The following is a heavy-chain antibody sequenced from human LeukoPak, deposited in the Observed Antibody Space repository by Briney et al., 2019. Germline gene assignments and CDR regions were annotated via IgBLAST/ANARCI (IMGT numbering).Heavy chain of an antibody. CDR2: ISSSSTI. J-gene: IGHJ4*02. D-gene: IGHD3-22*01. V-gene: IGHV3-48*01. CDR1: GFTFSSYS. Sequence: GGSLRLSCAASGFTFSSYSMNWVRQAPGKGLEWVSYISSSSTIYYADSVKGRFTISRDNAKNSLYLQMNSLRAEDTAVYYCARDPYYDSSGYYSGYWGQGTLVTVSS. CDR3: ARDPYYDSSGYYSGY.